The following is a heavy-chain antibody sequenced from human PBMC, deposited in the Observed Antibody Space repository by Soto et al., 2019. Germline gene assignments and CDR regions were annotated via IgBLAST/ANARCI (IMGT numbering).Heavy chain of an antibody. CDR3: ASRTTYYYDSSGYLHYGMDV. V-gene: IGHV5-51*01. J-gene: IGHJ6*02. Sequence: GESLKISCKGSGYSFTTYWIGWVRQMPGKGLEWMGIIYPGDSDTRYSPSFQGQVTISADKSISTAYLQWSSLKASDTAMYYCASRTTYYYDSSGYLHYGMDVWGQGTTVTVSS. CDR2: IYPGDSDT. CDR1: GYSFTTYW. D-gene: IGHD3-22*01.